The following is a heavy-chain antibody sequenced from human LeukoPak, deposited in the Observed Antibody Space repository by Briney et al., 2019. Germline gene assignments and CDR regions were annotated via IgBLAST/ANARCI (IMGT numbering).Heavy chain of an antibody. CDR3: AKATSPVISRNLFDR. Sequence: GGSLRLSCAASGFTFSAYAMSWVRQAPGKGLESVSAISGSGTNTYYADSVKGRFTISRDNSKNTLYVHMNSLRAEDTAVYYCAKATSPVISRNLFDRWGQGTLVTVSS. J-gene: IGHJ5*02. V-gene: IGHV3-23*01. CDR1: GFTFSAYA. CDR2: ISGSGTNT. D-gene: IGHD3-3*02.